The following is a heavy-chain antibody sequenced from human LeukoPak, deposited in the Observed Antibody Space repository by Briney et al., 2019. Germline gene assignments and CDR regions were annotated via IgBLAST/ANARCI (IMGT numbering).Heavy chain of an antibody. Sequence: GGSLRLSCAASGFTFSIYAMNWVRQAPGKGLEWVSSISSSSSYIYYADSVKGRFTISRDNAKNSLYLQMNSLRAEDTAVYYCARDKTHDYAYAFDIWGQGTMVTVSS. D-gene: IGHD4-17*01. CDR3: ARDKTHDYAYAFDI. J-gene: IGHJ3*02. CDR2: ISSSSSYI. CDR1: GFTFSIYA. V-gene: IGHV3-21*01.